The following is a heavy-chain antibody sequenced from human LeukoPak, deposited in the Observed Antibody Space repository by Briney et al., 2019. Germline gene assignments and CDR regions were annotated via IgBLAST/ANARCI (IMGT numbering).Heavy chain of an antibody. CDR3: AKGKGCSSTSCYSFDY. CDR1: GFTFSSYG. V-gene: IGHV3-30*02. Sequence: GGSLRLSCVASGFTFSSYGMHWVRQAPGKGLEWVAFIRYDESDKYYPDSVKGRFTISRDTSKNTLYLQMNSLRAEDTAVYYCAKGKGCSSTSCYSFDYWGQGTLVTASS. CDR2: IRYDESDK. D-gene: IGHD2-2*01. J-gene: IGHJ4*02.